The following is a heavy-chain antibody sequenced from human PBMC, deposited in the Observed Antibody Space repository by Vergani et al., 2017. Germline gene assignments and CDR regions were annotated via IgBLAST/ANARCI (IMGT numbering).Heavy chain of an antibody. Sequence: EVQLVQSGAEVKKPGATVKLSCKVSGYTFTDYYMHWVQQAPGKGLEWMGLVDPEDGETIYAEKFQGRVTITADTSTDTAYMELSSLRAEDTAVYYCAKDRPARLHSSSWYPDGVYYYYYMDVWGKGTTVTVSS. CDR2: VDPEDGET. V-gene: IGHV1-69-2*01. J-gene: IGHJ6*03. CDR1: GYTFTDYY. CDR3: AKDRPARLHSSSWYPDGVYYYYYMDV. D-gene: IGHD6-13*01.